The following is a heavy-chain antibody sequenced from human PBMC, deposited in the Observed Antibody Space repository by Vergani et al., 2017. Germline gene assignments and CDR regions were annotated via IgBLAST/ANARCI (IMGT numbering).Heavy chain of an antibody. CDR2: IDHTGRP. CDR3: ARVNTETNGHLYYYYYMDV. Sequence: QVQLQQWGGGLLKPSETLSLPCVVIGGSFTSYHWTWIRQSPGEGLGWVGDIDHTGRPDSNPSLKSRLTMYVDKSRNEFSLTLNSVTATDTAIYFCARVNTETNGHLYYYYYMDVWGQGTAVTVS. CDR1: GGSFTSYH. V-gene: IGHV4-34*01. J-gene: IGHJ6*03. D-gene: IGHD4-11*01.